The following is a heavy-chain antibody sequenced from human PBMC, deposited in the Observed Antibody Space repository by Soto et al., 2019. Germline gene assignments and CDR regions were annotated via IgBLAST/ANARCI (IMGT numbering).Heavy chain of an antibody. V-gene: IGHV4-59*01. CDR1: GGSINSYY. J-gene: IGHJ4*02. CDR2: IYYNGNT. CDR3: ARGYHGYSYANFDY. D-gene: IGHD5-18*01. Sequence: QVQLQESGPGLVKPSETLSHTCNVSGGSINSYYWNSIRQPPGKGLEWIAYIYYNGNTDSNPSLESRVTISLDTPKNQLSLKLSSVTAADTAVYYCARGYHGYSYANFDYWGQGILVTVSS.